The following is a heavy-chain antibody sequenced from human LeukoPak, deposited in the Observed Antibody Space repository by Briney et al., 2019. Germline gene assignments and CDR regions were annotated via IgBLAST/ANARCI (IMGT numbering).Heavy chain of an antibody. CDR1: GFTFSRYS. CDR3: ARDITGTTVGY. V-gene: IGHV3-21*01. Sequence: PGGSLRLSCAASGFTFSRYSMNWVRQAPGKGLEWVSSISSSSSYIYYADSVKGRFTISRDNAKSSLYLQMNSLRAEETAVYYCARDITGTTVGYWGQGTLVTVSS. D-gene: IGHD1-7*01. CDR2: ISSSSSYI. J-gene: IGHJ4*02.